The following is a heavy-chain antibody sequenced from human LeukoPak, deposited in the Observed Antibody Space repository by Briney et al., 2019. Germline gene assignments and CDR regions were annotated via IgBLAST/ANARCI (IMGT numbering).Heavy chain of an antibody. J-gene: IGHJ3*02. CDR2: IYYSGST. Sequence: SETLSLTCAVYGGSFSGYYWSWIRQPPGKGLEWIGYIYYSGSTNYNPSLKSRVTISVDTSKNQFSLRLSSVTAADTAVYYCARDRPILSSGERGNAFDIWGQGTMVTVSS. CDR3: ARDRPILSSGERGNAFDI. V-gene: IGHV4-59*01. CDR1: GGSFSGYY. D-gene: IGHD6-19*01.